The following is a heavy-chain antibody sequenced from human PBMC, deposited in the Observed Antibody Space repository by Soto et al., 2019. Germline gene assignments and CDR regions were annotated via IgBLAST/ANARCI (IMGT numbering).Heavy chain of an antibody. Sequence: EVRLVESGGGLIQPGGSLRLSCVVSGFSVSSYYMSWVRQAPGKGLEWVTVVSDVERANYADSVKGRFTVSRDISKRTVFLQMNSLRAEDTAVYYCSRPHSAAFAWAAESWGQGTLVIVSS. CDR1: GFSVSSYY. J-gene: IGHJ5*02. D-gene: IGHD1-26*01. V-gene: IGHV3-53*01. CDR2: VSDVERA. CDR3: SRPHSAAFAWAAES.